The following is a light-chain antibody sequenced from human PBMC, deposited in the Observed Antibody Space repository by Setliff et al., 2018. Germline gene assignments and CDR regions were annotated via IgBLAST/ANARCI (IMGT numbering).Light chain of an antibody. CDR1: IGDVGAYDF. J-gene: IGLJ1*01. V-gene: IGLV2-14*01. CDR3: SAYTGSSTYV. Sequence: LTQPASVSGSPGQSITISCSGTIGDVGAYDFVSWYQHHPGKAPKLVIYEVTNRPSGISNRFSGSKSGNSASLIISGLQAEDEADYYCSAYTGSSTYVFGTGTKVTVL. CDR2: EVT.